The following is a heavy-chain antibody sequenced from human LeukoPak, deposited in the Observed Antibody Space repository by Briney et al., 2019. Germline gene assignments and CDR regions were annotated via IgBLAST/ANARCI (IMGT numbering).Heavy chain of an antibody. CDR2: ISSSSSYI. Sequence: GGSLRLSCAASGFNFNDYAMTWVRQAPGKGLEWVSSISSSSSYIYYADSVKGRFTISRDNAKNSLYLQMNSLRAEDTAVYYCAREDIVVVPAAIRWFDPWGQGTLVTVSS. CDR3: AREDIVVVPAAIRWFDP. D-gene: IGHD2-2*02. CDR1: GFNFNDYA. J-gene: IGHJ5*02. V-gene: IGHV3-21*01.